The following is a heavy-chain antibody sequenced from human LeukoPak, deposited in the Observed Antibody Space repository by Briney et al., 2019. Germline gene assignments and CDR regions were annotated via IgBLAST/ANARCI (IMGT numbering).Heavy chain of an antibody. CDR3: ARGIVGTTDTTFDY. V-gene: IGHV3-21*01. Sequence: KSGGSLRLSCAAFGYTFSDYGMNWVRQAPGQGLEWVSSISSRTGHIFFADSVKGRFTISRDDAKNSLYLQMSSLRAGDTAVYFCARGIVGTTDTTFDYWGQGILVTVSS. D-gene: IGHD1-26*01. CDR1: GYTFSDYG. CDR2: ISSRTGHI. J-gene: IGHJ4*02.